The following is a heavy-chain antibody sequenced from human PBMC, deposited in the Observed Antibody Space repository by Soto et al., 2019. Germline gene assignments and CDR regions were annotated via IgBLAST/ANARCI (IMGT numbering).Heavy chain of an antibody. J-gene: IGHJ6*02. CDR2: ISGDGGST. V-gene: IGHV3-43*02. CDR3: AKDFHPHYYDSSGYYPLPYSGMDV. Sequence: GGSLRLSCAASGFTFDDYAMHWVRQAPGKGLEWVSLISGDGGSTYYADSVKGRFTISRDNSKNSLYLQMNSLRTEDSAFYYCAKDFHPHYYDSSGYYPLPYSGMDVWGHGPTVPVSS. CDR1: GFTFDDYA. D-gene: IGHD3-22*01.